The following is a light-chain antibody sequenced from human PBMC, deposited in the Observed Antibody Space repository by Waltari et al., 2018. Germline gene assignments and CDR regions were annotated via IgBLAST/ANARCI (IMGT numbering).Light chain of an antibody. Sequence: EVVLTQSPATLSLSPGQRATLSCRASQPFGGYVAWYQQKPGQPPRLLIHDASNRATGVPARFSGSGFGTDFTLTINSVEPEDFAVYFCQLRRDWPPVFTFGPGSKVDL. CDR1: QPFGGY. J-gene: IGKJ3*01. CDR2: DAS. CDR3: QLRRDWPPVFT. V-gene: IGKV3-11*01.